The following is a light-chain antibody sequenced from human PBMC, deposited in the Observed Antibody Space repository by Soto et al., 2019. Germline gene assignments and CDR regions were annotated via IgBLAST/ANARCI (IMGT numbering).Light chain of an antibody. CDR2: EVS. J-gene: IGLJ2*01. CDR3: TSYAHSNILL. CDR1: SSDVGGYNY. V-gene: IGLV2-8*01. Sequence: QSALTQPPSASGSTGQSVTISCTGTSSDVGGYNYVSWYQQHPGKAPKVMIYEVSKRPSGVPDRFSGSKSGNTASLTVSGLQAEDEAEYFCTSYAHSNILLIGGGTKLTVL.